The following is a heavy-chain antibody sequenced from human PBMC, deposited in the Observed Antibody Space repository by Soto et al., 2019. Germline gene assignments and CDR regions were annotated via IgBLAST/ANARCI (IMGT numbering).Heavy chain of an antibody. CDR2: IYWDDDK. J-gene: IGHJ4*02. D-gene: IGHD2-21*02. V-gene: IGHV2-5*02. CDR1: GFSLSTSGVG. CDR3: AHRRGGCGGDCYSFDY. Sequence: QITLKESGPTLVKPTQTLTLTCTFSGFSLSTSGVGVGWIRQPPGKALEWLALIYWDDDKRYSPSLKSRLTITXXTXKXXVVLTMTNMDPVDTATYYCAHRRGGCGGDCYSFDYWGQGTLVTVSS.